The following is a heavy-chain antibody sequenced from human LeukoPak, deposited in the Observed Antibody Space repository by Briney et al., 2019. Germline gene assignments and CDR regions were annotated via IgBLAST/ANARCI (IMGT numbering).Heavy chain of an antibody. CDR3: ARESSSSWYGVCFDY. D-gene: IGHD6-13*01. J-gene: IGHJ4*02. V-gene: IGHV3-21*01. CDR1: GFTFSSYS. Sequence: PGGSLRLSCAASGFTFSSYSMNWVRQAPGKGLEWVSSISSSSSYIYYADSVKGRFTISRDNAKNSLYLQMNSLRAEDTAVYYCARESSSSWYGVCFDYWGQGTPVTVSS. CDR2: ISSSSSYI.